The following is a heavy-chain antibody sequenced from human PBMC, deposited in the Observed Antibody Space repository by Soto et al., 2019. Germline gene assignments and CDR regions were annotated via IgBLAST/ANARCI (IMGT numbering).Heavy chain of an antibody. J-gene: IGHJ5*02. CDR3: ARDRDTNGRFSWLDP. CDR1: GFTFTHFG. CDR2: MWSDGSKQ. Sequence: GGSLRLSCATSGFTFTHFGIHWVRQAPGKGLEWVAVMWSDGSKQDYTDSVKGRFTVSRDTSKNTVYLQMNSLRDEDTAVYYCARDRDTNGRFSWLDPWG. V-gene: IGHV3-33*01. D-gene: IGHD2-8*01.